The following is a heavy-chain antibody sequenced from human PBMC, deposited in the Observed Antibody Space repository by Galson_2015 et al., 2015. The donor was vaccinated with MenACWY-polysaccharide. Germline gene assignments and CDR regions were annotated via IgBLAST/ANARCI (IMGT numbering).Heavy chain of an antibody. Sequence: VKVSCKASGYTFTSYYMHWVRQAPGQGLEWMGIINPSGGSTSYAQKFQGRVTMTRDTSTSTVYMELSSLRSEDTAVYYCARERHYYDFWGGYLGYWGQGTLVTVSS. CDR1: GYTFTSYY. V-gene: IGHV1-46*01. J-gene: IGHJ4*02. CDR3: ARERHYYDFWGGYLGY. D-gene: IGHD3-3*01. CDR2: INPSGGST.